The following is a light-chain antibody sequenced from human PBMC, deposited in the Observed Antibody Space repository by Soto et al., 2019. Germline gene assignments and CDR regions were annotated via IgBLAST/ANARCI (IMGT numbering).Light chain of an antibody. CDR3: QQYKNWPPLT. J-gene: IGKJ4*01. V-gene: IGKV3-15*01. CDR1: QSVSYN. CDR2: GAF. Sequence: EIVMTQSPATLFVSPGETATLSCRASQSVSYNLAWYQQKPGQGPRLVIYGAFSRATGIPARFSGSGSGTEFTLTISSLQSEDFAVYYCQQYKNWPPLTFGGGTKVEIK.